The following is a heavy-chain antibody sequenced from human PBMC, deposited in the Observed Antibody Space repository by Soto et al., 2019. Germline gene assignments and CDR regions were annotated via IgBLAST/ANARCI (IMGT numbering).Heavy chain of an antibody. Sequence: QVQLVQSGADVKKPGASVKVSCKASGYTFTTYGITWVRQAPGQGLEWMGWISPYNGDTYSAQKHQGKVTMTTNTPRSQAYMELRNLRSDDRAISYCVRGADGDYGVYWGQGILVSVSS. CDR1: GYTFTTYG. D-gene: IGHD4-17*01. J-gene: IGHJ4*02. V-gene: IGHV1-18*01. CDR3: VRGADGDYGVY. CDR2: ISPYNGDT.